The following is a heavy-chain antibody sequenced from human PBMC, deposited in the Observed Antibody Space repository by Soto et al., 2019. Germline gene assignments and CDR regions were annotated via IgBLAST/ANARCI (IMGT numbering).Heavy chain of an antibody. CDR3: ARRPKRGSYSWCFDY. Sequence: QLQLQESGPGLVKPSETLSLTCTVSGGSITSNAYYWGWIRQPPGKGLEGLGYIYYSGSASYNPSLKTRFTMSVDTSKNQFSLKLSSVTAADTAVYYCARRPKRGSYSWCFDYWGQGTLVTVSS. CDR1: GGSITSNAYY. CDR2: IYYSGSA. D-gene: IGHD1-26*01. J-gene: IGHJ4*02. V-gene: IGHV4-39*01.